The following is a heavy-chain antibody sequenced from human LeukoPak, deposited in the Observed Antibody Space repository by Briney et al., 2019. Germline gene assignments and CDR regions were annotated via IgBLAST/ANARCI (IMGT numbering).Heavy chain of an antibody. Sequence: AGGSLRLSCAASGFTFSSYGMSWVRQAPGKGLEWVSAISGSGGSTYYADSVKGRFTISRDNSKNTLYLQMNSLRAEDTAVYYCAKDPPQKAVAGTNNMVDPWGQGTLVTVSS. J-gene: IGHJ5*02. CDR2: ISGSGGST. D-gene: IGHD6-19*01. CDR3: AKDPPQKAVAGTNNMVDP. V-gene: IGHV3-23*01. CDR1: GFTFSSYG.